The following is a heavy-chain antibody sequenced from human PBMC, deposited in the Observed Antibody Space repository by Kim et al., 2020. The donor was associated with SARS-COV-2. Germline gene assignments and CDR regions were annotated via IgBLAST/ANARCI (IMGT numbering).Heavy chain of an antibody. D-gene: IGHD3-22*01. CDR2: ISAYNGHT. CDR3: ARGDSSGYQGTSLDAFDI. Sequence: ASVKVSCKASGYTFNTYGINWVRQAPGQGLEWMGWISAYNGHTNYAQKFQGRVTMTTDTSTNTAYMELRSLRSDDTAVYYCARGDSSGYQGTSLDAFDIWGQGAMVSVSS. V-gene: IGHV1-18*04. CDR1: GYTFNTYG. J-gene: IGHJ3*02.